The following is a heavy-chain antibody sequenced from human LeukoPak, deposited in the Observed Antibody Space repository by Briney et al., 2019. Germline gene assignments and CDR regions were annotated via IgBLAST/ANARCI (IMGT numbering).Heavy chain of an antibody. CDR2: LYSGGST. Sequence: PGGSLRLSCAASGLSVSSNYMSWVRQAPGKGLEWVSVLYSGGSTYYADSVKGRFIISRDNSKNTLFLQMNSLRAEDTAVYYCARAPYTSSDAFDIWGQGTMVTVSS. CDR3: ARAPYTSSDAFDI. V-gene: IGHV3-53*01. CDR1: GLSVSSNY. D-gene: IGHD6-13*01. J-gene: IGHJ3*02.